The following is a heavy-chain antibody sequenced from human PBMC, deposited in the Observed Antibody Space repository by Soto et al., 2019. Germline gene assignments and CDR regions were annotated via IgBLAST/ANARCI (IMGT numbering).Heavy chain of an antibody. CDR3: ASQPRITVARDRYLDY. CDR1: GFTFSSYA. V-gene: IGHV3-23*01. Sequence: EVQLSESGGALVQPGGSLRLSCGASGFTFSSYAMSWVRQAPGKGLEWVSGISGGGGSTYYADSVKGRFTISRDNSKNTLSLQMNSLRAEDTAVYYCASQPRITVARDRYLDYWGQGTLVTVSS. J-gene: IGHJ4*02. CDR2: ISGGGGST. D-gene: IGHD3-10*01.